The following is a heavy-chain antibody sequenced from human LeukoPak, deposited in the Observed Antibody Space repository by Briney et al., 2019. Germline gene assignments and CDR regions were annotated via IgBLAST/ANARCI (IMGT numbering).Heavy chain of an antibody. V-gene: IGHV3-30*03. D-gene: IGHD3-10*01. Sequence: GGSLRLSCAASGFSFINYGMHWVRQAPGRGLEWVAIISYDGSNRYYLDSVKGRFTISRDNSENTLYLQMNSLRGEDTAVYYCARDWLASFYFDLWGQGTLVTVSS. CDR3: ARDWLASFYFDL. J-gene: IGHJ4*02. CDR2: ISYDGSNR. CDR1: GFSFINYG.